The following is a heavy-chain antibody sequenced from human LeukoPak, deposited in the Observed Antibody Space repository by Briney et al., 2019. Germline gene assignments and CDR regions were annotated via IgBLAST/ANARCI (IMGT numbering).Heavy chain of an antibody. D-gene: IGHD3-22*01. CDR2: IYYSGST. V-gene: IGHV4-59*12. Sequence: PGGPLRLSCTASGFTFSSYSMNWVRQPPGKGLEWIGSIYYSGSTNYNPSLKSRVTISVDTSKNQFSLKPSSVTAADTAVYYCARGLYRYYYDSSGYHHGAFDIWGQGTMVTVSS. CDR1: GFTFSSYS. J-gene: IGHJ3*02. CDR3: ARGLYRYYYDSSGYHHGAFDI.